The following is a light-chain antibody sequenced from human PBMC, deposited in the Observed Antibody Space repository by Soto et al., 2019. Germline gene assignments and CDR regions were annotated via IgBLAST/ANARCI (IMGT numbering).Light chain of an antibody. CDR3: QQYGSSGT. J-gene: IGKJ1*01. CDR2: GAS. V-gene: IGKV3-20*01. CDR1: PPVSNKY. Sequence: VWTQSPVTLSLSPWERATLSCSSTPPVSNKYLAWYHQKPGQAPRLLIYGASNRATGIPDRFSGSGSGTDFTLTISRLEPEDFAVYYCQQYGSSGTFGKGTKVDIK.